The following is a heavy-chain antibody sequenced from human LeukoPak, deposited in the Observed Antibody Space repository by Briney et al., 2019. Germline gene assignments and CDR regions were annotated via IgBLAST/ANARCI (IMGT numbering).Heavy chain of an antibody. V-gene: IGHV3-33*06. D-gene: IGHD6-13*01. Sequence: GGSLRLSCAASGFTFSSYGMHWVRQAPGKGLEWVAVIWYDGSNKYYADSVKGRFTISRDNSKNTLYLQMNSLRAEDTAVYYCAKDLGYSSSGVVYWGQGTLVTVSS. CDR3: AKDLGYSSSGVVY. J-gene: IGHJ4*02. CDR1: GFTFSSYG. CDR2: IWYDGSNK.